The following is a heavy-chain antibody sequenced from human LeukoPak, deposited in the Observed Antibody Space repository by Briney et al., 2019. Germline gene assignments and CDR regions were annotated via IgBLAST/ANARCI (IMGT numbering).Heavy chain of an antibody. CDR1: GSTFSGYY. Sequence: PGGSLRLSCAASGSTFSGYYMSWIRQAPGKGLEWVSYISSSGSTIYYADSVKGRFTISRDNAKNSLYLQMNSLRAEDTAVYYCARDGYNFFHPIDYWGQGTLVTVSS. D-gene: IGHD5-24*01. CDR3: ARDGYNFFHPIDY. J-gene: IGHJ4*02. CDR2: ISSSGSTI. V-gene: IGHV3-11*01.